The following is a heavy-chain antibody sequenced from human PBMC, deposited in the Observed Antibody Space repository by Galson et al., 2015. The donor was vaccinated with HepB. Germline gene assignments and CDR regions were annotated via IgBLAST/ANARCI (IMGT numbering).Heavy chain of an antibody. V-gene: IGHV1-2*06. CDR2: INPNSGGT. CDR1: GYTFTGYY. J-gene: IGHJ4*02. CDR3: ARGPDRRLEY. D-gene: IGHD2/OR15-2a*01. Sequence: SVKVSCKASGYTFTGYYIHWVRQAPGQGLEWMGRINPNSGGTNYAQDFQDRVTMTRDTSINTAFMELNRLRFDDTAVYYCARGPDRRLEYWGQGTLVTVSS.